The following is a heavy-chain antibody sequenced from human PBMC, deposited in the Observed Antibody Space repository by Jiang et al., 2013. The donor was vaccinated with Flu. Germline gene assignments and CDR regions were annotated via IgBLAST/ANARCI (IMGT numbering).Heavy chain of an antibody. CDR3: ARATVTYRYRSGWSHYTWFDP. D-gene: IGHD6-19*01. CDR2: TYYRSQWYS. J-gene: IGHJ5*02. Sequence: SRGLEWLGRTYYRSQWYSDYAPSVKGRITINADTSKSQFSLHLTSVTPEDTAVYYCARATVTYRYRSGWSHYTWFDPWGQGTRVTVSS. V-gene: IGHV6-1*01.